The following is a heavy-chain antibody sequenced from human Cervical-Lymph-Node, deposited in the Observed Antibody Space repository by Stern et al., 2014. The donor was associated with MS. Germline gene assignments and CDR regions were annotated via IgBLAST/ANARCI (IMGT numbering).Heavy chain of an antibody. J-gene: IGHJ4*02. CDR1: GFTFRSYG. Sequence: QVQLVQSGGGVVQPGRSLRLSCAASGFTFRSYGMHWVRQAPGKGLEWVAVIWYDGSNKYYADSVKGRFTISRDNSKNTLYLQMNSLRAEDTAVYYCARDRFLQLGESYPGDYWGQGTLVTVSS. CDR3: ARDRFLQLGESYPGDY. D-gene: IGHD3-10*01. CDR2: IWYDGSNK. V-gene: IGHV3-33*01.